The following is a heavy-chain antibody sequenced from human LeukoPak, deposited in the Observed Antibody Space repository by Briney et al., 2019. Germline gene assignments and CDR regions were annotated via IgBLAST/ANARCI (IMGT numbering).Heavy chain of an antibody. CDR3: ARDRCSGGSCYIPSGFDY. CDR1: GYAFTGYY. CDR2: INPNSGGT. J-gene: IGHJ4*02. D-gene: IGHD2-15*01. Sequence: ASVKVSCKASGYAFTGYYMHWVRQAPGQGLEWMGWINPNSGGTNYARKFQGRVTMTRDTSISTAYMELRSLRSDDTAVYYCARDRCSGGSCYIPSGFDYWGQGTLVTVSS. V-gene: IGHV1-2*02.